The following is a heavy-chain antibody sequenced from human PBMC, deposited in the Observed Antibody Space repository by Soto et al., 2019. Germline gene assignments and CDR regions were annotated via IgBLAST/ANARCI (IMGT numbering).Heavy chain of an antibody. D-gene: IGHD3-22*01. CDR2: ISGTGGST. CDR1: GFTFSSYS. Sequence: GGALRLSCAPSGFTFSSYSMSWVRPAPGKGLEWVSTISGTGGSTYYPDSVKGRFTISRDNSKNTVYLQMNSLRAEDAAVYYCAKEMTSGYYLFDYWGQGTLVTVSS. V-gene: IGHV3-23*01. CDR3: AKEMTSGYYLFDY. J-gene: IGHJ4*02.